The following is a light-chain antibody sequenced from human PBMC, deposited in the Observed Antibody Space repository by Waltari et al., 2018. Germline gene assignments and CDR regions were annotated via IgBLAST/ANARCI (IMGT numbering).Light chain of an antibody. CDR1: SSDVGAYNS. V-gene: IGLV2-14*03. CDR3: SSYANTFHYV. CDR2: DFS. J-gene: IGLJ1*01. Sequence: QSALTQPASVSGSPGQSITIPCAGTSSDVGAYNSVSWYQQYPGRAPKLLIYDFSKWPSGVSNRFSGSKSGNTASLTISGLQAEDEADYFCSSYANTFHYVFGTGTKVTVL.